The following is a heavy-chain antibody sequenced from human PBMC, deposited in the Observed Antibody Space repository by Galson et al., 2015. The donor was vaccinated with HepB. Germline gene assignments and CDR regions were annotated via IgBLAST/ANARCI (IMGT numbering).Heavy chain of an antibody. CDR1: GFTVSSNY. CDR2: TYSGGST. J-gene: IGHJ2*01. CDR3: VRSRWGGYFDL. D-gene: IGHD3-16*01. Sequence: SLRLSCAASGFTVSSNYMSWVRQAPGKGLEWVSFTYSGGSTFYADSVKGRFTVSRDNSKNTLYVQMNSLGDEDTAVCYCVRSRWGGYFDLWGRGTLVTVSS. V-gene: IGHV3-53*01.